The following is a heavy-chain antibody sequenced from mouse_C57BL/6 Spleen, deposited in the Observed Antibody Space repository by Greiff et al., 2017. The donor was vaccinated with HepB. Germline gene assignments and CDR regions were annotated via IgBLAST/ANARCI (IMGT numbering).Heavy chain of an antibody. CDR2: ISSGGSYT. V-gene: IGHV5-6*01. D-gene: IGHD2-4*01. J-gene: IGHJ2*01. Sequence: EVKLQESGGDLVKPGGSLKLSCAASGFTFSSYGMSWVRQTPDKRLEWVATISSGGSYTYYPDSVKGRFTISRDNAKNTLYLQMSSLKSEDTAMYYCARQNDYDGDFDYWGQGTTLTVSS. CDR3: ARQNDYDGDFDY. CDR1: GFTFSSYG.